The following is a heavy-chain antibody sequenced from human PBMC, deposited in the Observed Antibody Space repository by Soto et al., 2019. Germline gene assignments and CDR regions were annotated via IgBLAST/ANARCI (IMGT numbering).Heavy chain of an antibody. CDR3: ARDKGRPQLGGNYYYITDV. CDR2: INAGNGNT. D-gene: IGHD3-3*02. Sequence: ASVKVSCTASGYRFTSYGVNWVRQAPGQRLECLGWINAGNGNTKYSQKFQDRVTITRDTSASTVYLELNGLRSEDTAVYYCARDKGRPQLGGNYYYITDVWGQGTSVTVSS. V-gene: IGHV1-3*01. J-gene: IGHJ6*02. CDR1: GYRFTSYG.